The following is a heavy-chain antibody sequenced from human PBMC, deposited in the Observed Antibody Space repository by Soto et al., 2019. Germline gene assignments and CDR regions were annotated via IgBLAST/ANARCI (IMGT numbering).Heavy chain of an antibody. Sequence: EVQLLESGGGLVQPGGSLRLSCAASRFTFSTYAMSWVRQAPGKGLEWVSDISGSGGNTYYADSVKGRFTISRDNSKNTLYRQMNSLRAEDTAVYYCAKSAMVRGGGWFDPWGQGTLVTVSS. CDR1: RFTFSTYA. CDR3: AKSAMVRGGGWFDP. D-gene: IGHD3-10*01. J-gene: IGHJ5*02. V-gene: IGHV3-23*01. CDR2: ISGSGGNT.